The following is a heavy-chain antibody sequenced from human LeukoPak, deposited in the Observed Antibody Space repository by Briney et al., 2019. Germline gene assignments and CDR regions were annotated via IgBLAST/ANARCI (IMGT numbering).Heavy chain of an antibody. Sequence: GGSLRLSCAASGFTFSNYWMHWVRQAPGKGLEWVSAISGSAGSTYYADSVRGRFTISRDNSKNTLYLQMNSLRAEDTAVYYCAKASGYCTSSSCLQFDSWGQGTLVTVSS. CDR2: ISGSAGST. D-gene: IGHD2-2*01. V-gene: IGHV3-23*01. CDR1: GFTFSNYW. J-gene: IGHJ4*02. CDR3: AKASGYCTSSSCLQFDS.